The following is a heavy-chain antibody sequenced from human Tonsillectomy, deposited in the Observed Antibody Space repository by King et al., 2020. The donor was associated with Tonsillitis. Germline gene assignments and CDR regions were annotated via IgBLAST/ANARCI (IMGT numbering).Heavy chain of an antibody. D-gene: IGHD4-11*01. J-gene: IGHJ4*02. V-gene: IGHV1-18*01. CDR3: AGGPLTTLDY. CDR1: GYTFTSYL. Sequence: QLVQSGPEVKKPGASVKVSCQASGYTFTSYLINWVRQAPGQGLEWMGWITTYNGNTNYAQKLQGRVTMTTDTSSNTAYMELRSLRSDDSAVYYCAGGPLTTLDYWGQGTLVTVSS. CDR2: ITTYNGNT.